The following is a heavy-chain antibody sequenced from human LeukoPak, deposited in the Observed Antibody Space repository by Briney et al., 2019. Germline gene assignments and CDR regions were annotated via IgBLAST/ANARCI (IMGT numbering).Heavy chain of an antibody. CDR3: AKDASPAGLDY. V-gene: IGHV3-33*06. Sequence: GGSLRLSCAASGFTFSSYGMHWVRQAPGKGLEWVAVIWYDGSNKYYADSVKGRFTISRDNSKHTLYLQMNSLRAEDTAVYYCAKDASPAGLDYWGQGTLVTVSS. CDR2: IWYDGSNK. CDR1: GFTFSSYG. J-gene: IGHJ4*02.